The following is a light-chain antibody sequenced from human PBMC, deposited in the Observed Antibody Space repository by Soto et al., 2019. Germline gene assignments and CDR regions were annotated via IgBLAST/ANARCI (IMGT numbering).Light chain of an antibody. V-gene: IGLV1-40*01. CDR3: QSYDSSLSVV. CDR2: GNS. Sequence: QSVLTQPPSVSGAPGQRVTISCTGSRSNIGAGYDVHWYQQIPGTAPKLLISGNSNRPSGVPDRFSGSKSGTSASLAITGLQAEDEADYYCQSYDSSLSVVFGGGTKLTVL. J-gene: IGLJ2*01. CDR1: RSNIGAGYD.